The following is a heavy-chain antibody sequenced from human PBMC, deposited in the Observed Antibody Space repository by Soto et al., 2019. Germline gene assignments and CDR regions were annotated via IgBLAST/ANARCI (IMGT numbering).Heavy chain of an antibody. CDR2: INHSGST. Sequence: QVQLQQWGAGLLKPSETLSLTCAVYGGSFSGYYWSWIRQPPGKGLEWIGEINHSGSTNYNPSLTSRVTISVDTSRNQFSLKLSSVTAADPAVYYCARGWGRIFDYWGQGTLVTVSS. CDR3: ARGWGRIFDY. D-gene: IGHD7-27*01. J-gene: IGHJ4*02. CDR1: GGSFSGYY. V-gene: IGHV4-34*01.